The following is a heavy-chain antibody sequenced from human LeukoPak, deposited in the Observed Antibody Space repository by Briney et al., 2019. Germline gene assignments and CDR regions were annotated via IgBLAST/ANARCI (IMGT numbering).Heavy chain of an antibody. D-gene: IGHD6-13*01. CDR2: ISYDGSNK. J-gene: IGHJ3*02. V-gene: IGHV3-30*04. CDR3: ARGYSSSWAGEDALDI. CDR1: GFTFSSYA. Sequence: GRSLRLTCAASGFTFSSYAMHWVRQAPGKGLEWVAVISYDGSNKYYADSVKGRFTISRDNSKNTLYLQMNSLRAEDTAVYYCARGYSSSWAGEDALDIWGQGTMVTVSS.